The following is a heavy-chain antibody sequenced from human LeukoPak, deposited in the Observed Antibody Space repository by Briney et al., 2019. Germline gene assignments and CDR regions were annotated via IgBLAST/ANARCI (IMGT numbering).Heavy chain of an antibody. J-gene: IGHJ4*02. V-gene: IGHV4-59*01. D-gene: IGHD1-1*01. CDR1: NGSISSYY. CDR2: IFYSGST. CDR3: AREPTGFVIDY. Sequence: SETLSLTCTVSNGSISSYYWSWIRQPPGKGLEWIGYIFYSGSTNYNPSLKSRVAISVDTSKNQFSLRLSSVTAADTAVYYCAREPTGFVIDYWGQGTLVTVSS.